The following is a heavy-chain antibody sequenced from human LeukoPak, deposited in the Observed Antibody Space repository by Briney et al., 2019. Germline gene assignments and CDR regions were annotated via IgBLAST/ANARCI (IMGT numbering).Heavy chain of an antibody. Sequence: ASVKVSCKASGYTFTGYYMHWVRQAPGQGLEWMGWINPNSGGTNYAQKFQGRVTMTRDTSISTAYMELSSLRSEDTAVYYCASRLPPIVVVPAAIYYYYMDVWGKGTTVTVSS. V-gene: IGHV1-2*02. D-gene: IGHD2-2*01. CDR1: GYTFTGYY. CDR3: ASRLPPIVVVPAAIYYYYMDV. J-gene: IGHJ6*03. CDR2: INPNSGGT.